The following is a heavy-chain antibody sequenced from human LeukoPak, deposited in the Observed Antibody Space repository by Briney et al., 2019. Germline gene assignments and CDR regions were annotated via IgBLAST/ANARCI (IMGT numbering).Heavy chain of an antibody. J-gene: IGHJ4*02. Sequence: GGSLRLSCAASGFTFSRFSMNWVRQAPGKGLEWVSSISSSGSYIFYADSLKGRFTISRDNAKNSLYLQMDSLRAEDTAVYYCARINYYDRSGYYENYFDYWGQGTLVTVSS. V-gene: IGHV3-21*01. D-gene: IGHD3-22*01. CDR3: ARINYYDRSGYYENYFDY. CDR2: ISSSGSYI. CDR1: GFTFSRFS.